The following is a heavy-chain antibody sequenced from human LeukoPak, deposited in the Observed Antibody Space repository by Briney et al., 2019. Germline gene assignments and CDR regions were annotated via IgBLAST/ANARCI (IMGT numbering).Heavy chain of an antibody. V-gene: IGHV6-1*01. CDR1: GDSVSSHSAA. CDR2: TYYRSKWYN. CDR3: ARDGYYGSGSYVNWFDP. D-gene: IGHD3-10*01. Sequence: SQTLSLTCAISGDSVSSHSAAWNWIRQSPSRGLEWLGRTYYRSKWYNDYAVSVKSRITINPDTSKHQFSLQLNSVTPEDTAVYYCARDGYYGSGSYVNWFDPWGQGTLVTVSS. J-gene: IGHJ5*02.